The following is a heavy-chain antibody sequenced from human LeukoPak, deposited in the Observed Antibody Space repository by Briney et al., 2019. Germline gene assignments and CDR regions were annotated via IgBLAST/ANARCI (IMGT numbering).Heavy chain of an antibody. Sequence: ASVKVSCKVSGYSFTSNYIHWVRQAPGQGLEWMGIINPSGGSTSYAQKFQGRVTMTRDTSTSTVYMELSSLRSEDTAVYYCARAPLGMATIDFDYWGQGTLVTVSS. D-gene: IGHD5-24*01. V-gene: IGHV1-46*01. J-gene: IGHJ4*02. CDR1: GYSFTSNY. CDR3: ARAPLGMATIDFDY. CDR2: INPSGGST.